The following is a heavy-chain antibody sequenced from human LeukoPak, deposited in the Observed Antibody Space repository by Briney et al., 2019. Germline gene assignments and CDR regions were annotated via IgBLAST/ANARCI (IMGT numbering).Heavy chain of an antibody. CDR3: ARGPPDYNNWFDP. J-gene: IGHJ5*02. Sequence: TSETLSLTCTVSGGSISIYYWSWIRQPPGKGLEWIGYVYNSGSTDYNPSLKSRVTISVDKSKNQFSLRLSSVAAADTAVYYCARGPPDYNNWFDPWGQGTLVTVSS. V-gene: IGHV4-4*08. CDR1: GGSISIYY. D-gene: IGHD4-11*01. CDR2: VYNSGST.